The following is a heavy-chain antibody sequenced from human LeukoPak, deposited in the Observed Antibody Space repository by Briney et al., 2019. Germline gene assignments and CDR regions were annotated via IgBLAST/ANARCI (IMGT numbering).Heavy chain of an antibody. D-gene: IGHD3-10*01. Sequence: KPSETLSLTCTVSGGSISSSSYYWGWIRQPPGKGLEWIGYIYYSGSTNYNPSLKSRVTISVDTSKNQFSLKLSSVTAADTAVYYCARSMVRGVIICGPSNGMDVWGQGTTVTLCS. CDR2: IYYSGST. J-gene: IGHJ6*02. CDR1: GGSISSSSYY. CDR3: ARSMVRGVIICGPSNGMDV. V-gene: IGHV4-61*05.